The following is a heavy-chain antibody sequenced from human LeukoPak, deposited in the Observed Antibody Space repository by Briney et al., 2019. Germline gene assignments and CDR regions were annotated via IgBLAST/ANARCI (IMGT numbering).Heavy chain of an antibody. V-gene: IGHV4-34*01. D-gene: IGHD2-15*01. CDR2: INHSGST. Sequence: PGGSLRLSCAASGFTFSSYAMSWIRQPPGKGLEWIGEINHSGSTNYNPSLKSRVTISVDTSKNQLSLKLSSVTAADTAVYYCARMSDCSGGSCYFDYWGQGTLVTVSS. J-gene: IGHJ4*02. CDR1: GFTFSSYA. CDR3: ARMSDCSGGSCYFDY.